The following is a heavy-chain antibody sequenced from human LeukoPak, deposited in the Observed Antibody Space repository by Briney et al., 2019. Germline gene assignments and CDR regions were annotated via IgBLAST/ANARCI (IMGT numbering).Heavy chain of an antibody. V-gene: IGHV3-49*03. D-gene: IGHD2-2*01. CDR3: TREDIVVVPAASSAFDI. Sequence: GVLRLSCTASGFTFGDYAMSWFRQAPGKGLEWVGFIRSKAYGGTTEYAASVKGRFTISRDDSKSIAYLQMNSLKTEDTAVYYCTREDIVVVPAASSAFDIWGQGTMVTVSS. CDR1: GFTFGDYA. J-gene: IGHJ3*02. CDR2: IRSKAYGGTT.